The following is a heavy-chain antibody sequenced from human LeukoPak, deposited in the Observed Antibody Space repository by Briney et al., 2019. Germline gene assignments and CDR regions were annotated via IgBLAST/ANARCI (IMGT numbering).Heavy chain of an antibody. V-gene: IGHV3-23*01. CDR2: ISGSGGST. CDR3: AREYCGGDCFPYYFDY. D-gene: IGHD2-21*02. J-gene: IGHJ4*02. Sequence: GGSLRLSCAASGFTFSSYAMSWVRQAPGKGLEWVSAISGSGGSTYYADSVKGRFTISRHNSKNTLYLQMNSLRAEDTAVYYCAREYCGGDCFPYYFDYWGQGTLVTVSS. CDR1: GFTFSSYA.